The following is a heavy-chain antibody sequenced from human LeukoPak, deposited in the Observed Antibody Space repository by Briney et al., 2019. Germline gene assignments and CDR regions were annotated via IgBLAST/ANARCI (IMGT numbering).Heavy chain of an antibody. V-gene: IGHV3-48*01. D-gene: IGHD7-27*01. CDR3: ARGWGTLDY. Sequence: GGSLRLSCAASGFTFSSFTMNWVRQAPGKGLEWVSYITSSSCTMYYADSVRGRFTISRDNAKNSLSLQMNSLRAEDTAVYYCARGWGTLDYWSQGTQVTVSS. CDR1: GFTFSSFT. CDR2: ITSSSCTM. J-gene: IGHJ4*02.